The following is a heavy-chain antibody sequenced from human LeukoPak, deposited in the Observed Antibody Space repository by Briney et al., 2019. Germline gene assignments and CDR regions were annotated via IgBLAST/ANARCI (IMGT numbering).Heavy chain of an antibody. D-gene: IGHD6-19*01. J-gene: IGHJ5*02. CDR3: AREGGSGWYSGWFDP. V-gene: IGHV3-7*01. CDR2: IKQDGSEK. Sequence: PGGSLRLSCAASGFTFSSYWMSWVRQAPGKGLEWVANIKQDGSEKYYVDSVEGRFTISRDNAKKSLYLQMNILRVEDTAVYYCAREGGSGWYSGWFDPWGQGTLVTVSS. CDR1: GFTFSSYW.